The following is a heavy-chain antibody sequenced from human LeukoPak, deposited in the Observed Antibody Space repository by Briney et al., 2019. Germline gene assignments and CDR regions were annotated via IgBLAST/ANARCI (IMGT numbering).Heavy chain of an antibody. CDR1: GYTFTGYY. Sequence: ASVKVSCKASGYTFTGYYMHWVRQAPGQGLEWMGWINPNSGVTNYAQKFQGRVTMTRDTSISTAYMELSRLRSDDTAVYYCARSPDILTGENFDYWGQGTLVTVSS. J-gene: IGHJ4*02. CDR2: INPNSGVT. CDR3: ARSPDILTGENFDY. V-gene: IGHV1-2*02. D-gene: IGHD3-9*01.